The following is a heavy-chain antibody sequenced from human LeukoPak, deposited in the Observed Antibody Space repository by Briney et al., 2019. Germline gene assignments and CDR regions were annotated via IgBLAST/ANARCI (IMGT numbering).Heavy chain of an antibody. CDR3: ARRLRGYSYGYYFDY. Sequence: SETLSLTCAVYGGSFSGYYWSWIRQPPGKGLEWIGEINHSGSTNYNPSLKSRVTISVDASKNQFSLKLSSVTAADTAVYYCARRLRGYSYGYYFDYWGQGTLVTVSS. V-gene: IGHV4-34*01. D-gene: IGHD5-18*01. CDR1: GGSFSGYY. CDR2: INHSGST. J-gene: IGHJ4*02.